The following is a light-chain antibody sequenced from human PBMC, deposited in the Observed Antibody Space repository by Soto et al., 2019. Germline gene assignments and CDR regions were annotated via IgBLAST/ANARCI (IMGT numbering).Light chain of an antibody. Sequence: IQLTQSPSSLSASVGDEVTITCRASQGISHYLTWYQQKPGRAPTLLIYGVSTLQSAVPSRFSGGGSGTDFTLTISNLQLEAFATYYCQQSYDAQFTFGGGTRVEIK. CDR2: GVS. V-gene: IGKV1-39*01. CDR3: QQSYDAQFT. CDR1: QGISHY. J-gene: IGKJ4*01.